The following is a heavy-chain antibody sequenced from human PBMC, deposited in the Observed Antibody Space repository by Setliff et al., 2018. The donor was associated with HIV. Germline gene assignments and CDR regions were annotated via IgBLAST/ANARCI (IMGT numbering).Heavy chain of an antibody. CDR1: GYRFTDFY. D-gene: IGHD3-9*01. V-gene: IGHV1-2*02. CDR2: INPKSGAT. CDR3: ARKAEDLAINPPSFDYYFDY. Sequence: ASVKVSCKTFGYRFTDFYVNWVRQAPGQGLEWMGWINPKSGATKNAQKVQGRVTMTRDTSISTVYMELSSLRSDDTALYFCARKAEDLAINPPSFDYYFDYWGQGTPVTVSS. J-gene: IGHJ4*02.